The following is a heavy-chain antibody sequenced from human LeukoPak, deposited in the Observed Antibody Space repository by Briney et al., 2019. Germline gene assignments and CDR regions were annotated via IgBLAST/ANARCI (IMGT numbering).Heavy chain of an antibody. V-gene: IGHV4-59*01. CDR3: ARGPGLLWSPYYFDY. CDR1: GGSISSYY. J-gene: IGHJ4*02. Sequence: PSETLSLTCTVSGGSISSYYWSWIRQPPGKGREWIGYIYYSGSTNYNPSLKSRVTISVDTSKNQFSLKLSSVTAADTAVYYCARGPGLLWSPYYFDYWGQGTLVTVSS. CDR2: IYYSGST. D-gene: IGHD2-15*01.